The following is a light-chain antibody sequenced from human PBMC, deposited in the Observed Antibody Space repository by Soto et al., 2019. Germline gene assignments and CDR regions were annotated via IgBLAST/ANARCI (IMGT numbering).Light chain of an antibody. J-gene: IGKJ4*01. Sequence: IGLTQSACTLSLSPGERATLSCRASQSVSNNYLAWYQQKPGQAPRLLIYDASNRATGIPDRFSGSGSGTDFTLTISRLEPEDSAVYYCQQYGSSPLTFGGGAKVDIK. V-gene: IGKV3-20*01. CDR3: QQYGSSPLT. CDR1: QSVSNNY. CDR2: DAS.